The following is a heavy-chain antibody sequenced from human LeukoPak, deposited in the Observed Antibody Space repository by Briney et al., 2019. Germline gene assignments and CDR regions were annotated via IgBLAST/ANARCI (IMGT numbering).Heavy chain of an antibody. CDR1: GFTFSSYE. Sequence: GGSLRLSCAASGFTFSSYEMNWVRQAPGKGLEWVSYISSSGSTIYYADSVKGRFTISSDNAKNSLYLQMNSLRAEDTAVYYCARDRDVLMVYPSGMDVWGQGTTVTVSS. V-gene: IGHV3-48*03. CDR3: ARDRDVLMVYPSGMDV. CDR2: ISSSGSTI. D-gene: IGHD2-8*01. J-gene: IGHJ6*02.